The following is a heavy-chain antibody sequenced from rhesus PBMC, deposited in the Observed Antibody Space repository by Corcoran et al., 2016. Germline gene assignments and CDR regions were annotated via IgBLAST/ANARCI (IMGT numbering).Heavy chain of an antibody. CDR3: VRGHGRSRRDWYFDL. Sequence: QVQLQQWGEGLVTPSETLSLTCAVYGGSISGYYYWSWIRQPPGKGLVWIVYIYGNSARTNYNPSLKKPVTISKDTSKNQFSLELSSVTAAETAVYYCVRGHGRSRRDWYFDLWGPGTPITISS. CDR1: GGSISGYYY. V-gene: IGHV4-73*01. D-gene: IGHD1-44*02. CDR2: IYGNSART. J-gene: IGHJ2*01.